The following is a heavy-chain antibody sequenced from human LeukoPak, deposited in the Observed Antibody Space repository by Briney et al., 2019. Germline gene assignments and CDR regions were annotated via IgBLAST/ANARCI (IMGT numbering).Heavy chain of an antibody. CDR3: ARAPISYYYDSCAYYSDY. J-gene: IGHJ4*02. V-gene: IGHV1-8*03. Sequence: ASVTVSCKTSGYTFTNFDINWVRQAAGQGLEWLGWMNPYTGKTGYAQKFQGRVTFTGDTSIRTAYMKVSSLTSEDTAVYYCARAPISYYYDSCAYYSDYWGQGTLVTVSS. CDR1: GYTFTNFD. CDR2: MNPYTGKT. D-gene: IGHD3-22*01.